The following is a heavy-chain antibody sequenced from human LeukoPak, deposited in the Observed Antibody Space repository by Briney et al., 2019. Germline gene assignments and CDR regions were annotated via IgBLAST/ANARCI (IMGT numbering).Heavy chain of an antibody. CDR3: ARGRTTVVTQGYYGMDV. V-gene: IGHV4-34*01. CDR1: GGSFSGYY. CDR2: INHSGST. D-gene: IGHD4-23*01. Sequence: KPSETLCLTCAVYGGSFSGYYWSWIRQPPGKGLEWIGEINHSGSTNYNPSLKSRVTISVDTSKNQFSLKLSSVTAADTAVYYCARGRTTVVTQGYYGMDVWGQGTTVTVSS. J-gene: IGHJ6*02.